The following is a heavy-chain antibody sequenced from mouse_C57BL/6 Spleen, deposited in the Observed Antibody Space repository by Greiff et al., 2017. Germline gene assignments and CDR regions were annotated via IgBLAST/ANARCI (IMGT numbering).Heavy chain of an antibody. CDR2: IDPSDSYT. CDR3: ARAFRWLRDY. CDR1: GYTFTSYW. Sequence: QVQLQQPGAELVKPGASVKLSCKASGYTFTSYWMQWVKQRPGQGLEWIGEIDPSDSYTNYNQKFKGKATLTVDTSSSTAYMQLSSLTSEDSAVYYCARAFRWLRDYWGQGTTLTVSS. V-gene: IGHV1-50*01. D-gene: IGHD2-2*01. J-gene: IGHJ2*01.